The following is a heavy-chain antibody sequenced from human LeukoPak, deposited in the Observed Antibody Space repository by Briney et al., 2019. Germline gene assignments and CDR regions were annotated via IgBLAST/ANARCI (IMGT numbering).Heavy chain of an antibody. CDR1: GYTFTSYY. CDR2: INPSGGST. J-gene: IGHJ6*02. CDR3: VREMTAVDMVAYGMDV. Sequence: GASVKVSCKASGYTFTSYYMHWVRQAPGQGLEWMGIINPSGGSTSYAQKFQGRVTMTKDTSTSTVYMELSSLRSEDTAVYYCVREMTAVDMVAYGMDVWGQGATVTVS. V-gene: IGHV1-46*01. D-gene: IGHD5-12*01.